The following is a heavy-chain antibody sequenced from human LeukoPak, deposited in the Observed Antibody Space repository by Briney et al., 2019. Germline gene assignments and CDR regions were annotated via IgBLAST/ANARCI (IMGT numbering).Heavy chain of an antibody. D-gene: IGHD2-2*01. J-gene: IGHJ3*02. CDR1: GFTVISNY. V-gene: IGHV3-53*01. CDR2: IYSGGST. CDR3: ARGYCSSTSCYVGYDAFDI. Sequence: PGGSLRLSCAASGFTVISNYMSWVRQAPGKGLEWVSLIYSGGSTYYADSVKGRFTISRDNAKNSLYLQMNSLRAEDTAVYYCARGYCSSTSCYVGYDAFDIWGQGTMVTVSS.